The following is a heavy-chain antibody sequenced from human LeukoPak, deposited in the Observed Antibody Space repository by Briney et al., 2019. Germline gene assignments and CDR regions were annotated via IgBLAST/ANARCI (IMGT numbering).Heavy chain of an antibody. J-gene: IGHJ4*02. CDR3: ARHSRLDKSSLSWADY. V-gene: IGHV4-59*08. CDR1: GRSISSYY. CDR2: IYYSGST. Sequence: PSDTLSLTCTVSGRSISSYYWRWIRQPPGKGLEWIGYIYYSGSTNYNHSLKSRVTISVDTSKNQFSLKLSSVTAADTAVYYCARHSRLDKSSLSWADYWGQGTLVTVSS. D-gene: IGHD2-2*03.